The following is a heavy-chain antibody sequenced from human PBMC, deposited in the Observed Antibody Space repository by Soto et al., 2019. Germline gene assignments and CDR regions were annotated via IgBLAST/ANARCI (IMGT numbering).Heavy chain of an antibody. CDR1: GGSISTSAYY. V-gene: IGHV4-39*01. CDR2: NYYSGTS. CDR3: ASRVEGLYSGNDRYYFDY. J-gene: IGHJ4*02. D-gene: IGHD5-12*01. Sequence: PSETLSLTCTVSGGSISTSAYYWGWIRQPPGKGLEWIGTNYYSGTSYHNPSLKSRVTISVDTSKNQFSLTLTSVTAADTAVYYCASRVEGLYSGNDRYYFDYWGQGTLVTVSS.